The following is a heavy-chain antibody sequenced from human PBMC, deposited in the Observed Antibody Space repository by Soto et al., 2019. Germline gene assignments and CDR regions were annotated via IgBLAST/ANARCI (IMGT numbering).Heavy chain of an antibody. V-gene: IGHV1-69*01. D-gene: IGHD1-26*01. CDR3: AREVGATLNWFDP. Sequence: QVQLVQSGAEVKKPGSSVKVSCKASGGTFTTDAITWVRQAPGQGLEWMGGIIPIFGTANYAQKFQGRVTITADESTSTASMHLSSLRSDDTAVYYCAREVGATLNWFDPWGQGTLVTVSS. CDR1: GGTFTTDA. J-gene: IGHJ5*02. CDR2: IIPIFGTA.